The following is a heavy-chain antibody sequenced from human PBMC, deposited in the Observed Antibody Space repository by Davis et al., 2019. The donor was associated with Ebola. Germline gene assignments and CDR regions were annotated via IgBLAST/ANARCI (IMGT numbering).Heavy chain of an antibody. V-gene: IGHV3-7*03. J-gene: IGHJ6*02. CDR1: GFTFSSYW. Sequence: GGSLRLSCAASGFTFSSYWMSWVRQAPGKGLEWVANIKQDGSEKYYVDSVKGRFTISRDNAKNSLYLQMNSLRAEDTAVYYCARDSHDRYYGMDVWGQGTTVTVSS. D-gene: IGHD1-1*01. CDR3: ARDSHDRYYGMDV. CDR2: IKQDGSEK.